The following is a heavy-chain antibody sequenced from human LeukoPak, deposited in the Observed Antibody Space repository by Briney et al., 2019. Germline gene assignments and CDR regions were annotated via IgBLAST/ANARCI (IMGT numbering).Heavy chain of an antibody. CDR1: GYTFTSYD. V-gene: IGHV1-8*01. J-gene: IGHJ5*02. CDR2: MNPNSGNT. CDR3: ARAHITMVRGVHNWFDP. D-gene: IGHD3-10*01. Sequence: ASVKVSCKASGYTFTSYDINWVRQATGQGLEWMGWMNPNSGNTGYAQKFQGRVTMTRNTSISTAYMELSSLRSEDTAVYYCARAHITMVRGVHNWFDPWGQGTLVTVSS.